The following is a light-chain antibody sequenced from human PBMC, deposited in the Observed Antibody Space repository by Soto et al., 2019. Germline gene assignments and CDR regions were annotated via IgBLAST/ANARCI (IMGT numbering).Light chain of an antibody. Sequence: QSALTQPASVSGSPGQPITISCNGTSSDVGANNYVSWYQHHPGKAPKLLIYEVSNRPSGVSSRYAGSKSGNTASLTISGLQAEDEADYYCSSYINSITFVVFGGGTKLTVL. CDR1: SSDVGANNY. CDR3: SSYINSITFVV. CDR2: EVS. V-gene: IGLV2-14*01. J-gene: IGLJ2*01.